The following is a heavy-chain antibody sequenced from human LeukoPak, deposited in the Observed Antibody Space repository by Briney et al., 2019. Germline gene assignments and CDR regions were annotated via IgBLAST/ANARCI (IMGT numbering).Heavy chain of an antibody. Sequence: GSLRLSCAASGFTFSSYWMSWVRQAPGKGLEWVANIKQDGSEKYYVDSVKGRFTISRDNAKNSLYLQMNSLRAEDTAVYYCARYSLSRLSGSSYFDYWGQGTLVTVSS. CDR2: IKQDGSEK. J-gene: IGHJ4*02. CDR3: ARYSLSRLSGSSYFDY. V-gene: IGHV3-7*01. CDR1: GFTFSSYW. D-gene: IGHD1-26*01.